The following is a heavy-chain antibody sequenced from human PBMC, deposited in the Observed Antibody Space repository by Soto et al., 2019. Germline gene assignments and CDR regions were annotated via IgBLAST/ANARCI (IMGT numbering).Heavy chain of an antibody. CDR3: AREDNSNLRDAFDI. CDR2: INPNSGGT. V-gene: IGHV1-2*02. CDR1: GYTFTCFY. J-gene: IGHJ3*02. Sequence: XSVKVSCKASGYTFTCFYLHWVRQAPGQGLEWMGWINPNSGGTKFAEKFQGRVTMTRDTSISTAYMELSRLRSDDTAVFYCAREDNSNLRDAFDIWGQGTMVTVSS. D-gene: IGHD1-20*01.